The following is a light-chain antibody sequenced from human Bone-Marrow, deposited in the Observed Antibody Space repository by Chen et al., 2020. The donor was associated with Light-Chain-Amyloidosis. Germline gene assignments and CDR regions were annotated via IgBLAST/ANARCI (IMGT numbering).Light chain of an antibody. CDR2: RDT. J-gene: IGLJ2*01. V-gene: IGLV3-25*03. CDR3: QSADSSGTYEVI. Sequence: SSALPQPPSVSFSPGQTPRITCSGDDLPTKYAYWYQQKPGQAPVLVIHRDTERPSGISERFSGSSSGTTATLTISGVQAEDEADYHCQSADSSGTYEVIFGGGTKLTVL. CDR1: DLPTKY.